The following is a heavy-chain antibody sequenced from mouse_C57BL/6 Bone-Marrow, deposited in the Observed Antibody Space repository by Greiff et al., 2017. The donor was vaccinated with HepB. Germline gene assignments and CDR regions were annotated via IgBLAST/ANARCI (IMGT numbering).Heavy chain of an antibody. V-gene: IGHV5-9*01. J-gene: IGHJ3*01. CDR3: ARQGVRPFAY. Sequence: EVQVVESGGGLVKPGGSLKLSCAASGFTFSSYTMSWVRQTPEKRLEWVATISGGGGNTYYPDSVKGRFTISRDNAKNTLYLQMSSLRSEDTALYYCARQGVRPFAYWGQGTLVTVSA. D-gene: IGHD1-2*01. CDR2: ISGGGGNT. CDR1: GFTFSSYT.